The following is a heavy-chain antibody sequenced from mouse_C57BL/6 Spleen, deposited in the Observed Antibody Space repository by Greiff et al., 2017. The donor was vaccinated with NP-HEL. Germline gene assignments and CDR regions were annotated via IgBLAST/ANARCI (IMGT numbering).Heavy chain of an antibody. CDR2: IYPGDGDT. D-gene: IGHD2-1*01. J-gene: IGHJ1*03. CDR1: GYAFSSSW. V-gene: IGHV1-82*01. CDR3: ARWAIYYGNYVRYFDV. Sequence: QVQLQQSGPELVKPGASVKISCKASGYAFSSSWMNWVKQRPGKGLEWIGRIYPGDGDTNYNGKFKGKATLTADKSSSTAYMQLSSLTSEDSAVYCCARWAIYYGNYVRYFDVWGTGTTVTVSS.